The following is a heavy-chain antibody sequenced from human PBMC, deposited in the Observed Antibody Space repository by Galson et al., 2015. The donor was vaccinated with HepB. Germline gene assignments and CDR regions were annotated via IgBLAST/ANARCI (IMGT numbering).Heavy chain of an antibody. V-gene: IGHV3-30*04. J-gene: IGHJ4*02. CDR3: ARVPTYGDSPVGPLDY. CDR1: GFTFSSYA. D-gene: IGHD4-17*01. Sequence: SLRLSCAASGFTFSSYAMHWVRQAPGKGLEWVAVISYDGSNKYYADSVKGRFTISRDNSKNTLYLQMNSLRAEDTAVYYCARVPTYGDSPVGPLDYWGQGTLVTVSS. CDR2: ISYDGSNK.